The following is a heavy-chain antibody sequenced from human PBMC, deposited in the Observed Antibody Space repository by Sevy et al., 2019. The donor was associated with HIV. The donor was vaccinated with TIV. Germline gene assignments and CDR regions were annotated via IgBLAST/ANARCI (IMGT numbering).Heavy chain of an antibody. CDR3: ARDLQVRSPWGNYYYYGMDV. J-gene: IGHJ6*02. CDR1: GFTFSSYA. CDR2: ISYDGSNK. Sequence: GESLKISCAASGFTFSSYAMHWVRQAPGKGLEWVAVISYDGSNKYYADSVKGRFTISRDNSKNTLYLQMNSLRAEDTAVYYCARDLQVRSPWGNYYYYGMDVWGQGTTVTVSS. D-gene: IGHD3-16*01. V-gene: IGHV3-30-3*01.